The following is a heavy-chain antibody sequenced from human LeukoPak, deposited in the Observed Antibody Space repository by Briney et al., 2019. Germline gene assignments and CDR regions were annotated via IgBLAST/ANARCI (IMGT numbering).Heavy chain of an antibody. J-gene: IGHJ4*02. V-gene: IGHV4-38-2*02. CDR2: IYHSGST. CDR1: GYSISSGYY. CDR3: ARLGRSSGWYEDY. D-gene: IGHD6-19*01. Sequence: TSETLSLTCTVSGYSISSGYYWGWIRQPPGKGLEWIGSIYHSGSTYYNPSLKSRVTISVDTSKNQFSLKLSSVTAADTAVYYCARLGRSSGWYEDYWGQGTLVTVSS.